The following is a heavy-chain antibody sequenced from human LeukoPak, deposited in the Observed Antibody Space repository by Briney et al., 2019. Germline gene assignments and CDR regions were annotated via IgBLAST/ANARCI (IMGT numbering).Heavy chain of an antibody. J-gene: IGHJ4*02. D-gene: IGHD7-27*01. CDR2: MNPNSGNT. CDR3: ARNAPLTGDFDY. V-gene: IGHV1-8*01. CDR1: GYTFTSYD. Sequence: ASVKISCKASGYTFTSYDINWVRQATGQGLEWLGWMNPNSGNTGYAQKFQGRVTMTRNTSISTAYMELNSLRSEDTAVYYCARNAPLTGDFDYWGPGTLVTVSS.